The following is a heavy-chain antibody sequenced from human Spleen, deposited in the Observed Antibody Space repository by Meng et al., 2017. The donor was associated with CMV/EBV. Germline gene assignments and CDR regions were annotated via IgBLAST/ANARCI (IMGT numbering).Heavy chain of an antibody. V-gene: IGHV4-39*07. J-gene: IGHJ5*02. CDR3: ARAGETILVVVFDP. D-gene: IGHD3-10*01. Sequence: SGDSISETSNYGGWIRQAPGKGLEWIGSISYGGATHYNPSLKSRVRISLDKPKNQFSLSLNSVTAADTATYYCARAGETILVVVFDPWGQGTLVTVSS. CDR1: GDSISETSNY. CDR2: ISYGGAT.